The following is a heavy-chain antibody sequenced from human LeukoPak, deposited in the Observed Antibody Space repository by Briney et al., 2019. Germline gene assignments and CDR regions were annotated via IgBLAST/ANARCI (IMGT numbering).Heavy chain of an antibody. CDR2: VKKDGSQ. Sequence: GGSLRLSCAASGFTFTRHWMGWVRQAPGKGLEWVASVKKDGSQYSAASVKGRCIISRDNARNSLSLQMSSLRGEDPAIYFCARGPDYGDRLDYFDYWGEGTLVTVSS. CDR1: GFTFTRHW. J-gene: IGHJ4*02. V-gene: IGHV3-7*01. D-gene: IGHD4-17*01. CDR3: ARGPDYGDRLDYFDY.